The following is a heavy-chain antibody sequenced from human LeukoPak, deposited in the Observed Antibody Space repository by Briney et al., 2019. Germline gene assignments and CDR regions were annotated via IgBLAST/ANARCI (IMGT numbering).Heavy chain of an antibody. CDR1: GYTFISYG. J-gene: IGHJ4*02. Sequence: ASVKVSCKASGYTFISYGVSWVRQAPGQGLERMGIINPSGGSTSYAQKFQGRVTMTRDTSTSTVYMELSSLRSEDTAVYYCARDPHLSGYLLDYWGQGTLVTVSS. D-gene: IGHD3-22*01. V-gene: IGHV1-46*01. CDR2: INPSGGST. CDR3: ARDPHLSGYLLDY.